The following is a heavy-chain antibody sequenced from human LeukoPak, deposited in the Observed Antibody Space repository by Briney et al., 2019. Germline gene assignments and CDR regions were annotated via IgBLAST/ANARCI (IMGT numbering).Heavy chain of an antibody. CDR1: GYSFSSHW. Sequence: GESLKISCKGSGYSFSSHWIAWGRQMPGKGLEWMGMIYPGDSDTRYGPSFRGQVTISGDKSISTAYLQWSSLKASDTAMYYCARQRERGYSYVDWGQGTLVTVSS. J-gene: IGHJ4*02. V-gene: IGHV5-51*01. CDR2: IYPGDSDT. CDR3: ARQRERGYSYVD. D-gene: IGHD5-18*01.